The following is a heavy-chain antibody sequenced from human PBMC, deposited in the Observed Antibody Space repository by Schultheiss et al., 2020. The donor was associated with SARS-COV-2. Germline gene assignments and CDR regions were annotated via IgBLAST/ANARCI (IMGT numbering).Heavy chain of an antibody. CDR1: GFTFSSYA. Sequence: GGSLRLSCAASGFTFSSYAMHWVRQAPGKGLEWVAVISYDGSNKYYADSAKGRFTISRDNSKNSLYLQINSPRAEDTALYYCARELVVSSAEYFHYWGQGTLVTVSS. CDR3: ARELVVSSAEYFHY. J-gene: IGHJ1*01. CDR2: ISYDGSNK. D-gene: IGHD2-8*02. V-gene: IGHV3-30-3*01.